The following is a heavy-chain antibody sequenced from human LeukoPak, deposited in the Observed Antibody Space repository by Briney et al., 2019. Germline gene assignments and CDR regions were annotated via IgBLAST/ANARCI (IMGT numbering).Heavy chain of an antibody. CDR2: ISAYNGNT. D-gene: IGHD2-21*02. CDR3: ARDAGMTLNWFDP. V-gene: IGHV1-18*01. Sequence: ASVKVSCKASGGTFSSYAISWVRQAPGQGLEWMGWISAYNGNTNYAQKLQGRVTMTTDTSTSTAYMELRSLRSDDTAVYYCARDAGMTLNWFDPWGQGTLVTVSS. CDR1: GGTFSSYA. J-gene: IGHJ5*02.